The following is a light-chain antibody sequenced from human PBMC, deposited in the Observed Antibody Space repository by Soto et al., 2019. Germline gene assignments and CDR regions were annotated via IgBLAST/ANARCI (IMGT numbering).Light chain of an antibody. CDR3: SSYTSTNTVI. CDR2: EDS. J-gene: IGLJ2*01. V-gene: IGLV2-14*02. Sequence: QSALTQPASVSGSPGQSITISCTGTSSDAGNYNFVSWYQQHPGKAPKVIIYEDSTRPSGVSNRISGSKSGNTASLTISGLQAEDEADYYCSSYTSTNTVIFGGGTKLTVL. CDR1: SSDAGNYNF.